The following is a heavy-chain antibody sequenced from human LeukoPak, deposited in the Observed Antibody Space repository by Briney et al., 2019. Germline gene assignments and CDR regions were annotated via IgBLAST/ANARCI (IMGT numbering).Heavy chain of an antibody. D-gene: IGHD3-10*01. CDR3: ARGGWFGELLFDY. CDR1: GFXFDDYG. J-gene: IGHJ4*02. V-gene: IGHV3-20*04. Sequence: GGSLRLSCAASGFXFDDYGISWVRQAPGKGLEWVSGINWNGGSTGYADSVKGRFTISRDNAKNSLYLQMNSLRAEDTALYYCARGGWFGELLFDYWGQGTLVTVSS. CDR2: INWNGGST.